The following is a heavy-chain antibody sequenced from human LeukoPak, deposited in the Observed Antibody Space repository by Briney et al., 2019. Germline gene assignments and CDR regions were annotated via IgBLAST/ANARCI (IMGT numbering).Heavy chain of an antibody. V-gene: IGHV3-73*01. Sequence: GGSLRLSCAASGLTFSGSAVHWVRQASGKGLEWLGRIRTKPDSYATAYAASVKGRFTISRDDSKNSAYLQMDSLKTEDTAVYYCSRFDLYYDGSACARDGLDVWGQGTTVTVSS. D-gene: IGHD3-22*01. J-gene: IGHJ6*02. CDR3: SRFDLYYDGSACARDGLDV. CDR1: GLTFSGSA. CDR2: IRTKPDSYAT.